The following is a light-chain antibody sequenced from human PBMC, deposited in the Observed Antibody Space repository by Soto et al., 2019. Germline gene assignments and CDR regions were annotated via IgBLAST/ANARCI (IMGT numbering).Light chain of an antibody. Sequence: DIQMTQSPSTLSASVGDKVTITCRASQSINAWLAWYQQKPGKAPKLLIYDVSTLDSGVPSRFSGSASGTEFTLTISSLQAEDFATYYCQQYNAYSRTFGQGTKVDIK. J-gene: IGKJ1*01. V-gene: IGKV1-5*01. CDR3: QQYNAYSRT. CDR2: DVS. CDR1: QSINAW.